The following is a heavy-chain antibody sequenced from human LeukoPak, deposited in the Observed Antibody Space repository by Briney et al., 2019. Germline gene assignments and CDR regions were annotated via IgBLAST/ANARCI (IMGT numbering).Heavy chain of an antibody. V-gene: IGHV1-2*02. CDR3: ARDQKKTYSGSDYTDY. Sequence: ASVKVSCKASGYTFTGYYLHWVRQAPGQGLEWMGWINPTSGGTIYTQKFQGRVTVTRDTSISTAYMDLSGLRSDDTAVYYCARDQKKTYSGSDYTDYWGQGTLVTVSS. J-gene: IGHJ4*02. D-gene: IGHD1-26*01. CDR2: INPTSGGT. CDR1: GYTFTGYY.